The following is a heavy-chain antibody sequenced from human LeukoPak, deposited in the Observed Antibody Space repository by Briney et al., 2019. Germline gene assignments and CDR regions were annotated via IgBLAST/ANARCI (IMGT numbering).Heavy chain of an antibody. D-gene: IGHD1-26*01. CDR2: IYPKTGGT. J-gene: IGHJ5*02. V-gene: IGHV1-2*02. Sequence: GASVKVSCKASGYTFTGYYMHWARQAPGQGLEWMGWIYPKTGGTSYARKFQGRVTMTRDTSISTAYMELIGLRSDDTAVYYCAGPWDQVGFDPWGQGTLVSVSS. CDR1: GYTFTGYY. CDR3: AGPWDQVGFDP.